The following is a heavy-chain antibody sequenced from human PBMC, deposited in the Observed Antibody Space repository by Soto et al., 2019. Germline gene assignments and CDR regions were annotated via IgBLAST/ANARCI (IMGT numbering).Heavy chain of an antibody. CDR1: GYTFTNYW. CDR2: IYPADSDT. D-gene: IGHD3-22*01. CDR3: ATPYQYDSSCYYF. Sequence: EVQLVQSGAEVKKPGESLKISCKGSGYTFTNYWIAWVRQMPGKGLEWMGIIYPADSDTRYSPSFQGQVTISADKSISSAYLQWSSLKASDTAMYYGATPYQYDSSCYYFWGQGTLVTVSS. J-gene: IGHJ4*02. V-gene: IGHV5-51*01.